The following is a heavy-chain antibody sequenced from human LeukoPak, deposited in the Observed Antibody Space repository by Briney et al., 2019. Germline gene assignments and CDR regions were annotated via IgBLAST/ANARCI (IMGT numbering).Heavy chain of an antibody. D-gene: IGHD2-15*01. CDR1: GGSISSSSYY. CDR3: ARQGYCSGGSCYGWSYYYYMDV. J-gene: IGHJ6*03. Sequence: PSETLSLPCTVSGGSISSSSYYWGWVRQPPGKGLEWIGSIYYSGSTYYNPSLKSRVTISVDTSKNQFSLKLSSVTAADTAVYYCARQGYCSGGSCYGWSYYYYMDVWGKGTTVTVSS. CDR2: IYYSGST. V-gene: IGHV4-39*01.